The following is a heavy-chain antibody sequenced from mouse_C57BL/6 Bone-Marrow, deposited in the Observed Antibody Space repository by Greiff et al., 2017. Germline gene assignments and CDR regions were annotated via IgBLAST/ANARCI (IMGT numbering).Heavy chain of an antibody. CDR2: IDPSDSYT. Sequence: QVHVKQPGAELVMPGASVKLSCKASGYTFTSYWMHWVKQRPGQGLEWIGEIDPSDSYTNYNQKFKGKSTLTVDKSSSTAYMQLSSLTSEDSAVYYCAIYYGSSLLAMDYWGQGTSVTVSS. J-gene: IGHJ4*01. CDR1: GYTFTSYW. V-gene: IGHV1-69*01. CDR3: AIYYGSSLLAMDY. D-gene: IGHD1-1*01.